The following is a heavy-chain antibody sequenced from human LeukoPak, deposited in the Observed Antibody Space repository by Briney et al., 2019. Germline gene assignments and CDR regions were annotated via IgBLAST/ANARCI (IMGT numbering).Heavy chain of an antibody. CDR3: ARAPKYYYDSSGYFPLGY. Sequence: GGSLRLSCVASGFTFSAYWMHWVRQAPGKGLVWVSRINSDGSSTSYADSVKGRFTISRDNAKNTLYLQMNSLRAEDTAVYYCARAPKYYYDSSGYFPLGYWGQGTLVTVSS. CDR1: GFTFSAYW. CDR2: INSDGSST. V-gene: IGHV3-74*01. D-gene: IGHD3-22*01. J-gene: IGHJ4*02.